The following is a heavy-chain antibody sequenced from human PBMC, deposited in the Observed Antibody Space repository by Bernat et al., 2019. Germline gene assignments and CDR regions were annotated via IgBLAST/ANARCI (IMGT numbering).Heavy chain of an antibody. CDR1: GFTFSSYG. CDR3: AKVATITQGGYYFDY. D-gene: IGHD5-12*01. Sequence: QVQLVESGGGVVQPGRSLRLSCAASGFTFSSYGMHWVRQAPGKGLEWVAVISYGGSNKYYADSVKGRFTISRDNSKNTLYLQMNSLRAEDTAVYYCAKVATITQGGYYFDYWGQGTLVTVSS. V-gene: IGHV3-30*18. CDR2: ISYGGSNK. J-gene: IGHJ4*02.